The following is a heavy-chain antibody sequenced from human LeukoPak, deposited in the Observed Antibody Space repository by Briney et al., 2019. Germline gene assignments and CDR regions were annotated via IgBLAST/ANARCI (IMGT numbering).Heavy chain of an antibody. D-gene: IGHD2-2*01. CDR2: IYYSGST. CDR3: ARDAPPGYCSSTSCYDGNAFDI. V-gene: IGHV4-31*03. CDR1: GGSISSGGYY. Sequence: MPSETLSLTCTVSGGSISSGGYYWGWIRQHPGKGLEWIGYIYYSGSTYYNPSLKSRVTISVDTSKNQFSLKLSSVTAADTAVYYCARDAPPGYCSSTSCYDGNAFDIWGQGTMVTVSS. J-gene: IGHJ3*02.